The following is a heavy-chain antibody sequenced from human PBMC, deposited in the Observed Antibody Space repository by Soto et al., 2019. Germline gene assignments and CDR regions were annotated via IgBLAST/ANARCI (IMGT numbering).Heavy chain of an antibody. D-gene: IGHD3-3*01. CDR3: ARGRTIFGVVIIYHFDY. Sequence: ASVKVSCKASGYTFTSYGISWVRQAPGQGLEWMGWISAYNGNTNYAQKLQGRVTMTTDTSTSTAYMELRSLRSDDTAVYYCARGRTIFGVVIIYHFDYWGQGALVTVSS. J-gene: IGHJ4*02. CDR1: GYTFTSYG. V-gene: IGHV1-18*01. CDR2: ISAYNGNT.